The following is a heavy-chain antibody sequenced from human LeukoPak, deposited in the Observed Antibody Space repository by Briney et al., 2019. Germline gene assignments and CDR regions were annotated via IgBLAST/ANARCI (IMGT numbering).Heavy chain of an antibody. CDR1: GGSFSGYY. Sequence: SETLSLTCAVYGGSFSGYYWSWIRQPPGKGLEWIGEINHSGSTNYNPSLKSRVTISADTSKNQFSLKLSSVTAADTAVYYCASVPRKYCSGGSCYGYYYYGMDVWGQGTTVTVSS. CDR3: ASVPRKYCSGGSCYGYYYYGMDV. V-gene: IGHV4-34*01. D-gene: IGHD2-15*01. CDR2: INHSGST. J-gene: IGHJ6*02.